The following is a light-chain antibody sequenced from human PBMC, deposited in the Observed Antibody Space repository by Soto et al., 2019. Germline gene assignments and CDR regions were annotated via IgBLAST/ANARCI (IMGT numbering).Light chain of an antibody. CDR2: GAS. J-gene: IGKJ5*01. V-gene: IGKV3-15*01. Sequence: EIVMTQSPATLSVSPGESATLSCRASQSVSGNLAWYQQKPGQAPRLLIYGASTRATGIPARFSGSGSGTEFPLTISSLQSEDFAVYSCQQYNNWLITFGQGTRLEIK. CDR3: QQYNNWLIT. CDR1: QSVSGN.